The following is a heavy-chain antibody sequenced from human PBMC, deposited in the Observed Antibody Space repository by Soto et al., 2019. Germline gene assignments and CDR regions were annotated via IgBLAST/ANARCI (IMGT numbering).Heavy chain of an antibody. CDR2: VNPNSGNT. CDR1: GYTFTSYD. Sequence: GASVKVSCKASGYTFTSYDINWVRQATGQGLEWMGWVNPNSGNTGYAQKFQGRVTMTRNTSISTAYMELSSLRSEDTAVYYCARRDFWSGYSDYGMDVWGQGTTVTVSS. V-gene: IGHV1-8*01. J-gene: IGHJ6*02. CDR3: ARRDFWSGYSDYGMDV. D-gene: IGHD3-3*01.